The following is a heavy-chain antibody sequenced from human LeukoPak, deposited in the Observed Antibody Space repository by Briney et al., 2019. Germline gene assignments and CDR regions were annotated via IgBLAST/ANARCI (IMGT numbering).Heavy chain of an antibody. CDR1: GFTFTSFP. V-gene: IGHV3-23*01. D-gene: IGHD1-26*01. CDR3: ARAGAVWSFDY. CDR2: ISGGGDIT. J-gene: IGHJ4*02. Sequence: GGSLRLSCAASGFTFTSFPMTWARQAPGKGLEWVSGISGGGDITKYADSVKGRFTISRDKSKNTLYLQMNSLRAEDTAIYYCARAGAVWSFDYWGQGTPVTVS.